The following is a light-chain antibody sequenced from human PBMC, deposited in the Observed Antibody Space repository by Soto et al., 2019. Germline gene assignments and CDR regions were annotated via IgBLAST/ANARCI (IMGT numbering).Light chain of an antibody. V-gene: IGKV3-20*01. CDR1: ERVATSY. Sequence: DIVLTQSPVILSLSPGDSATLSCRASERVATSYFAWYQQRRGQAPTLLIYDTSTRATGVPDRFTGSGSGTEFTLTISSVEPEDFAVYYCQQYGRSPLYTFSQGTQLEI. CDR3: QQYGRSPLYT. J-gene: IGKJ2*01. CDR2: DTS.